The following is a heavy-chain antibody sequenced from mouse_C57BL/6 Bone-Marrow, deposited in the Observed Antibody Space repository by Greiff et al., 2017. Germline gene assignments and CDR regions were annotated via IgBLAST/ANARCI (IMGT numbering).Heavy chain of an antibody. Sequence: VKVVASGGGLVKPGGSLKLSCAASGFTFSSYAMSWVRQTPEKRLEWVATISDGGSYTYYPDNVKGRFTISRDNAKNNLYLQMSHLKSEDTAMYYCARGYGNSIYDAMDYWGQGTSVTVSS. J-gene: IGHJ4*01. V-gene: IGHV5-4*03. CDR2: ISDGGSYT. CDR3: ARGYGNSIYDAMDY. D-gene: IGHD2-1*01. CDR1: GFTFSSYA.